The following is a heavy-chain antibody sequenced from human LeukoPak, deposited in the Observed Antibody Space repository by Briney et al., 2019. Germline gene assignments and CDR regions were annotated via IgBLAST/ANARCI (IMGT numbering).Heavy chain of an antibody. J-gene: IGHJ4*02. CDR2: IIPIFGTA. CDR1: GYTFTSYG. D-gene: IGHD3-3*02. CDR3: ARDEMEHFGSYYAF. Sequence: ASVKVSCKASGYTFTSYGISWVRQAPGQGLEWMGGIIPIFGTANYAQKFQGRVTITADKSTSTAYMELSSLRSEDTAVYYCARDEMEHFGSYYAFWGQGKLVSVSS. V-gene: IGHV1-69*06.